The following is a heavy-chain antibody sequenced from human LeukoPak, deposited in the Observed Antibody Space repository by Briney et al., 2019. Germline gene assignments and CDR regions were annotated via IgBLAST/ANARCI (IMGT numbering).Heavy chain of an antibody. CDR3: AKDPRDDSSGYYYFVYFDY. J-gene: IGHJ4*02. CDR2: ISGSGGST. D-gene: IGHD3-22*01. CDR1: GFTFSSYA. Sequence: GGSLRLSCAASGFTFSSYAMSWVRQAPGKGLEWVSTISGSGGSTYYADSVKGRFTISSDNSKNTLYLQMNSLRAEDTAVYYCAKDPRDDSSGYYYFVYFDYWGQGTLVTV. V-gene: IGHV3-23*01.